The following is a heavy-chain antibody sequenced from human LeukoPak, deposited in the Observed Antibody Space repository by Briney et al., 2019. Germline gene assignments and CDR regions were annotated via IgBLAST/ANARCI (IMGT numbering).Heavy chain of an antibody. V-gene: IGHV3-74*01. CDR2: INSDGSTT. CDR3: AKDPVGATLPPWLAGWFDP. D-gene: IGHD1-26*01. J-gene: IGHJ5*02. Sequence: PSGGSLRLSCAASGVILSSYWMHWVRQAPGKGLVWVSRINSDGSTTGYADSVKGRFTISRDNSKNTLYLQMNSLRAEGTAVYYCAKDPVGATLPPWLAGWFDPWGQGTLVTVSS. CDR1: GVILSSYW.